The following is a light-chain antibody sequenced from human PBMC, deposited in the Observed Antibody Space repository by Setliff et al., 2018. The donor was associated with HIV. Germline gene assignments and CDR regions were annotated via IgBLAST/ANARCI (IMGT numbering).Light chain of an antibody. CDR3: SSRIVSSALHV. J-gene: IGLJ1*01. Sequence: QSALIQPASVSGSPGQSVTVSCTGTSSDVGSYDFVSWYQQLTGKAPKLLIYDVKDRPSGVSNRFSGSKSGNTASLAISGLQAEDEADYYCSSRIVSSALHVFGTGTKVTVL. CDR2: DVK. V-gene: IGLV2-14*03. CDR1: SSDVGSYDF.